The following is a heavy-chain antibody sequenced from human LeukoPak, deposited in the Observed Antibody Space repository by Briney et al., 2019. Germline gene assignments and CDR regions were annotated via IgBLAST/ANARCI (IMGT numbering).Heavy chain of an antibody. J-gene: IGHJ4*02. D-gene: IGHD2-15*01. V-gene: IGHV1-18*01. CDR3: ARDSADIVVVVAATYFDY. CDR2: ISAYNGNT. Sequence: ASVTVSCTPSGYTFTSYGISWVRQAPGQGLEWMGWISAYNGNTNYAQKLQGRVTMTTDTSTSTAYMELRSLRSDDTAVYYCARDSADIVVVVAATYFDYWGQGTLVTVSS. CDR1: GYTFTSYG.